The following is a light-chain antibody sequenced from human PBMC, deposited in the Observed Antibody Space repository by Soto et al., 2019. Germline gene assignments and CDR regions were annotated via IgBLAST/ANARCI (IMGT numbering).Light chain of an antibody. V-gene: IGLV2-23*02. Sequence: QSALTQPASLSGSPGQSNTISCTGTSSDVGSYNLVSWYQPHPGKAPKLMIYEVSKRPSGVSNHFSGYKSGNTAYLTISGLQAEDEGGYYCCSYAGSSTVVFGGGTKLTVL. J-gene: IGLJ2*01. CDR2: EVS. CDR3: CSYAGSSTVV. CDR1: SSDVGSYNL.